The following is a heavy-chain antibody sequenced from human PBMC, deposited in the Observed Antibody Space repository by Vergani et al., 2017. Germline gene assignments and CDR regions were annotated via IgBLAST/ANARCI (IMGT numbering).Heavy chain of an antibody. J-gene: IGHJ3*02. D-gene: IGHD6-19*01. CDR2: ISSGGGDI. Sequence: VQLVESGGGVVQPGGSRRLSCAGAGFTFDTYTMAYVRQAPGKGLEWVATISSGGGDIFYADSVKGRFTISRDNSKNTLFLHMNSLRPEDTAVYYCAKVGRSEVAGTFGAFDIWGQGTMVTVSS. CDR1: GFTFDTYT. CDR3: AKVGRSEVAGTFGAFDI. V-gene: IGHV3-23*04.